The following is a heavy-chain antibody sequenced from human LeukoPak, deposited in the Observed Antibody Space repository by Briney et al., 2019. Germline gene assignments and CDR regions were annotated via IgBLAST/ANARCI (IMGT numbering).Heavy chain of an antibody. J-gene: IGHJ4*02. Sequence: GGSLRLSCAASGFTFSSYWMSWVRQAPGKGLEWVANIKQDGSEKYYVDSVKGRFTISRDNARNSLYLQMNSLRAEDTAVYYCTRSRPGTEAGQPNFDYWGQGPLLTVSS. CDR1: GFTFSSYW. D-gene: IGHD6-13*01. CDR2: IKQDGSEK. V-gene: IGHV3-7*01. CDR3: TRSRPGTEAGQPNFDY.